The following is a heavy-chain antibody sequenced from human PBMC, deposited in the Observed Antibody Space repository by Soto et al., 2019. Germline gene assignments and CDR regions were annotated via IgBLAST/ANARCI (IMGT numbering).Heavy chain of an antibody. CDR2: MGYNGFT. J-gene: IGHJ6*02. Sequence: QVQLQESGPGLVKPSETLSLTCTISGGPMNNYYCSWFRQPRGQGLEWIGYMGYNGFTRYNPSLRSRGAISLDTAKNQFSLNLSSVTAAATALYYCASQGFGELHGLVDVWGQGITVTVS. D-gene: IGHD3-10*01. CDR1: GGPMNNYY. CDR3: ASQGFGELHGLVDV. V-gene: IGHV4-59*08.